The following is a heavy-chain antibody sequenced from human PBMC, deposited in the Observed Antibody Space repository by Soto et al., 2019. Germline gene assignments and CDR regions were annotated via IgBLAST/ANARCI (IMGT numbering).Heavy chain of an antibody. J-gene: IGHJ4*02. CDR3: ARRGYGYGGYYFDR. D-gene: IGHD5-18*01. Sequence: PGESLKISCKGSGYTFTSYAITWVRQAPGQGLEWMGWINTYNGHTNYAQKLQGRITMTTDTSTSTADMELRSLRSDDTAVYYCARRGYGYGGYYFDRWGQGTLVTVSS. CDR1: GYTFTSYA. CDR2: INTYNGHT. V-gene: IGHV1-18*01.